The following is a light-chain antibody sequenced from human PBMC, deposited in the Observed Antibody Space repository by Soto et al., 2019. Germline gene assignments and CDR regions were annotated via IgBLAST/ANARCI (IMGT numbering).Light chain of an antibody. CDR3: QQYSKSTIT. J-gene: IGKJ5*01. CDR2: GAS. V-gene: IGKV3-20*01. CDR1: QTVNSNY. Sequence: EVVLTQSPGTLSLSPGERATLSCRASQTVNSNYLAWYQHKPGQTPRFLIYGASRRETGIPDRFSGSGTGTEFTLTISRLEPEDVAIYYCQQYSKSTITFGQGTRLEIK.